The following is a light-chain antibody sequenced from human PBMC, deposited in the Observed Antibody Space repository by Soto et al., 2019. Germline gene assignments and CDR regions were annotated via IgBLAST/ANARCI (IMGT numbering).Light chain of an antibody. V-gene: IGLV2-11*01. CDR1: SSDVGGYNY. CDR2: DVS. CDR3: CSYAGSYTHV. Sequence: QSVLTQPRSVSGSPGQSVTISCTGTSSDVGGYNYVSWYQQHPGKAPKLMIYDVSKRPSGVHDRCSGSKSGNTASLTISGLKADDEADYYCCSYAGSYTHVFGTGTKVTVL. J-gene: IGLJ1*01.